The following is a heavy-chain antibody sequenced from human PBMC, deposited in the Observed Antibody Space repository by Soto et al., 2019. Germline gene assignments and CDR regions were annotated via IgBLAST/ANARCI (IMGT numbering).Heavy chain of an antibody. J-gene: IGHJ4*02. CDR3: APLVYDSSGYRPG. CDR2: IYYSGST. D-gene: IGHD3-22*01. CDR1: GGSISSSSYY. Sequence: QLQLQESGPGLVKPSETLSLTCTVSGGSISSSSYYWGWIRQPPGKGLEWIGSIYYSGSTYYNPSLNSRVTISVDTSKSQFSRTLSSVTAADTAVYYCAPLVYDSSGYRPGWGQGTLVTVSS. V-gene: IGHV4-39*01.